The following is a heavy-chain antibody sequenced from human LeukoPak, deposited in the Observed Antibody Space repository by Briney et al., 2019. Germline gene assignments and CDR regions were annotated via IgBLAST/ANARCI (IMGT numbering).Heavy chain of an antibody. Sequence: GGSLRLSCAASGFTFSSYWMTWVRQAPGKGLEWVSYISSSGSTIYYADSVKGRFTISRDNAKNSLYLQMNSLRAEDTAVYYCARGSSGWYGHYFDYWGQGTLVTVSS. CDR2: ISSSGSTI. J-gene: IGHJ4*02. D-gene: IGHD6-19*01. CDR1: GFTFSSYW. CDR3: ARGSSGWYGHYFDY. V-gene: IGHV3-48*04.